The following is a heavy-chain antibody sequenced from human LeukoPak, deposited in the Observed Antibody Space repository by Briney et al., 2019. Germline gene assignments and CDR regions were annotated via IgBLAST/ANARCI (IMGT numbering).Heavy chain of an antibody. V-gene: IGHV4-59*01. CDR1: GGSISSYY. CDR2: IYYSGST. D-gene: IGHD3-16*02. Sequence: SSETLSLTCTVSGGSISSYYWSWIRQPPGKGLEWIGYIYYSGSTNYNPSLKSRVTISVDTSKNQFSLKLSSVTAADTAVYYCARDRRGVIATATEFDYWGQGTLVTVSS. J-gene: IGHJ4*02. CDR3: ARDRRGVIATATEFDY.